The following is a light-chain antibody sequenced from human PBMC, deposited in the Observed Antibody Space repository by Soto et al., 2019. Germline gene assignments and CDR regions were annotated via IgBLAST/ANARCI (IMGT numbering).Light chain of an antibody. Sequence: QSVLTQPPSVSGAPGQRVTMSCTGSSSNVGAGYDVHWYQHLPGTAPKLLIYANNNRPSGVPDRFSGSKSGTSASLAISGLQAEDEADYYCQSYDSSLNSRVFSGGTKLTVL. CDR2: ANN. V-gene: IGLV1-40*01. CDR3: QSYDSSLNSRV. J-gene: IGLJ2*01. CDR1: SSNVGAGYD.